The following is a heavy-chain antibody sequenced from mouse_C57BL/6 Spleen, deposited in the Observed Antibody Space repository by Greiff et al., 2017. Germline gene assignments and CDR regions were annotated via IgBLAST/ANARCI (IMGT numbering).Heavy chain of an antibody. CDR2: ISSGGSYT. V-gene: IGHV5-6*01. Sequence: EVKLMESGGDLVKPGGSLKLSCAASGFTFSSYGMSWVRQTPDKRLEWVATISSGGSYTYYPDSVKGRFTISRDNAKNTLYLQMSSLKSEDTAMYYCARWDYYGSSFPYFDVWGTGTTVTVSS. J-gene: IGHJ1*03. CDR1: GFTFSSYG. D-gene: IGHD1-1*01. CDR3: ARWDYYGSSFPYFDV.